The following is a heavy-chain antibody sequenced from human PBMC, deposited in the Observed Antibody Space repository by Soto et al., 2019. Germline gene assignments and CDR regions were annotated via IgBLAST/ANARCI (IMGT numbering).Heavy chain of an antibody. J-gene: IGHJ5*02. CDR2: INSDGSST. Sequence: GGSLRLSCAASGFTFSSYWMHWVRQAPGKGLVWVSRINSDGSSTSYADSVKGRFTISRDNAKNTLYLQMNSLRAEDTAVYYCARGVDYDFWSGYSVTGGDWFDPWGQGTLVTVSS. V-gene: IGHV3-74*01. D-gene: IGHD3-3*01. CDR3: ARGVDYDFWSGYSVTGGDWFDP. CDR1: GFTFSSYW.